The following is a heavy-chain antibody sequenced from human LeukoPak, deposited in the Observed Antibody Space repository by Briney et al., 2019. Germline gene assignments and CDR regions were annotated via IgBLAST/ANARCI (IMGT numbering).Heavy chain of an antibody. CDR3: ARDVTYYYDN. J-gene: IGHJ4*02. Sequence: SETLSLTCTVSGGSISSGGYYWSWIRQHPGKGLEWIGYIYYSGSTYYNPSLKSRVTISADTSKNQFSLKLSSVTAADTAVYYCARDVTYYYDNWGQGTLVTVSS. CDR1: GGSISSGGYY. CDR2: IYYSGST. V-gene: IGHV4-31*03. D-gene: IGHD2-21*02.